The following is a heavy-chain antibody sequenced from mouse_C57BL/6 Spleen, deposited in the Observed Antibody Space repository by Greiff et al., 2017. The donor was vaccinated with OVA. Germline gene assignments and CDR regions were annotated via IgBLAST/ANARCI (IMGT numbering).Heavy chain of an antibody. CDR2: ISYSGST. CDR1: GYSITSGYD. Sequence: EVQLQQSGPGMVKPSQSLSLTCTVTGYSITSGYDWHWIRHFPGNKLEWMGYISYSGSTNYNPSLKSRISITHDTSKNHFFLKLNAVTTEDTATYYCAREGDWDYFDYWGQGTTLTVSS. J-gene: IGHJ2*01. V-gene: IGHV3-1*01. D-gene: IGHD4-1*01. CDR3: AREGDWDYFDY.